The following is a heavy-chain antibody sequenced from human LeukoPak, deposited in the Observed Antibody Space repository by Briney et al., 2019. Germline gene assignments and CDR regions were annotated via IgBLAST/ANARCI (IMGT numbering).Heavy chain of an antibody. CDR1: GYTFTSYD. V-gene: IGHV1-8*01. CDR2: MNPNSGNT. CDR3: ARVPSHIVVVPAASWWFDP. Sequence: ASVKVSCKASGYTFTSYDINWVRQATGQGLEWMGWMNPNSGNTGYAQKLQGRVTMTTDTSTSTAYMELRSLRSDDTAVYCCARVPSHIVVVPAASWWFDPWGQGTLVTVSS. D-gene: IGHD2-2*01. J-gene: IGHJ5*02.